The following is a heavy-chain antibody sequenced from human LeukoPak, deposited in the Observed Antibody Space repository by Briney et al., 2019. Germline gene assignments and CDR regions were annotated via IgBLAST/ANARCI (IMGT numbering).Heavy chain of an antibody. CDR1: GYTFTSYY. CDR3: TRERSPWDIVVVIAATIPNNWFDP. Sequence: GASVTVSCKASGYTFTSYYIHWVRQAPGQGLEWMGIINPSGGSPKYAQKFQDRVTMARDTSTSTVYMELSSLRSEDTAVYYCTRERSPWDIVVVIAATIPNNWFDPWGQGTLVTVSS. V-gene: IGHV1-46*01. D-gene: IGHD2-15*01. CDR2: INPSGGSP. J-gene: IGHJ5*02.